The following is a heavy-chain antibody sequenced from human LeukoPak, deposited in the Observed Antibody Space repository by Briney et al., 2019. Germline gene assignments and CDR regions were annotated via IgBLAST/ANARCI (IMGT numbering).Heavy chain of an antibody. CDR2: ISSNGGST. V-gene: IGHV3-64D*06. CDR1: GFTFSSYA. D-gene: IGHD5-24*01. J-gene: IGHJ4*02. Sequence: GGSLRLSCSASGFTFSSYAMHWVRQAPGKGLEYVSAISSNGGSTYYADSVKGRFAISRDNSKNTLYLQMSSLTAEDTAVYYCVNLEMATNYDYWGEGTLVTVSS. CDR3: VNLEMATNYDY.